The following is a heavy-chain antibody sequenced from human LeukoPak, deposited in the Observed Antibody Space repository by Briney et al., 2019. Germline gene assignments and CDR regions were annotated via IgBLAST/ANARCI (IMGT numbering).Heavy chain of an antibody. CDR2: IYPGDSDT. V-gene: IGHV5-51*01. CDR1: TYRFSDYW. D-gene: IGHD3-10*01. Sequence: GASLKISCKGSTYRFSDYWIGWVRQMPGKGLEWVAIIYPGDSDTRYSPSFQGQVTISAEKSISTVYLQWSSLQASDTAMYYCTRLIGSGWYFDYWGQGTLVTVSS. J-gene: IGHJ4*02. CDR3: TRLIGSGWYFDY.